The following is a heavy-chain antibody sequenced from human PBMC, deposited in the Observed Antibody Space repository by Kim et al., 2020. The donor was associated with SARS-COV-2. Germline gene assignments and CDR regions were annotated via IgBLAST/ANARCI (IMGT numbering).Heavy chain of an antibody. CDR2: IKSKTDGGTA. CDR3: TTVSMR. D-gene: IGHD2-2*01. J-gene: IGHJ4*02. V-gene: IGHV3-15*01. CDR1: GIPFSNAW. Sequence: GGSLRLSCAVSGIPFSNAWFNWVRQSPGKGLEWVGRIKSKTDGGTADIAAPVKGRFAISRDDAKNTMSLLMNNVETDDSAVYYCTTVSMRWGQGTLVTVSS.